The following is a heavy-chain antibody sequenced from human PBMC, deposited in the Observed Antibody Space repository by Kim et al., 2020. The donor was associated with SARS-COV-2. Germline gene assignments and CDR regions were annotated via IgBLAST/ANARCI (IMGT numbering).Heavy chain of an antibody. D-gene: IGHD5-18*01. CDR3: ARDLGQVYELWARPKTHYYYYGMDV. CDR2: IIPILGIA. J-gene: IGHJ6*02. CDR1: GGTFSSYA. V-gene: IGHV1-69*04. Sequence: SVKVSCKASGGTFSSYAISWVRQAPGQGLEWMGRIIPILGIANYAQKFQGRVTITADKSTSTAYMELSSLRYEDTAVYYCARDLGQVYELWARPKTHYYYYGMDVWGQGTTVTVSS.